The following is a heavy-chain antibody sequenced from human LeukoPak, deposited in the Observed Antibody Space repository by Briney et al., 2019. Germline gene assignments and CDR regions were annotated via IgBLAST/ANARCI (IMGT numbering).Heavy chain of an antibody. V-gene: IGHV4-61*02. CDR3: ASSSSYSSSWGYYYYYYYMDI. CDR2: IYTSGST. J-gene: IGHJ6*03. Sequence: TLSLTCTVSGGSISSGSYYWSWIRQPAGKGLEWIGRIYTSGSTNYNPSLKSRVTISVDTSKNQFSLKLSSVTAADTAVYYCASSSSYSSSWGYYYYYYYMDIWGKGTTVTVSS. CDR1: GGSISSGSYY. D-gene: IGHD6-13*01.